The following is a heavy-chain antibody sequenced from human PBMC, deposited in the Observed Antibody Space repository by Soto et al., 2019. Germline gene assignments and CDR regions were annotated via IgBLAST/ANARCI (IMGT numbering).Heavy chain of an antibody. CDR2: IWYDGSNK. Sequence: PGGSLRLSCAASGFTFSSYGMHWVRQAPGKGLEWVAVIWYDGSNKYYADSVKGRFTISRDNSKNTLYLQMNSLRAEDTAVYYCARDHPWLRLAPSYYYGMDVWGQGTTVTVSS. D-gene: IGHD5-12*01. J-gene: IGHJ6*02. CDR1: GFTFSSYG. V-gene: IGHV3-33*01. CDR3: ARDHPWLRLAPSYYYGMDV.